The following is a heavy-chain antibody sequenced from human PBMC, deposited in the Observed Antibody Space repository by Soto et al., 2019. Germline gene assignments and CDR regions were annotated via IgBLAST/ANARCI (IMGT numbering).Heavy chain of an antibody. CDR2: IYYSGST. CDR1: GGSISRYY. J-gene: IGHJ6*02. D-gene: IGHD3-22*01. CDR3: AREVYDCRNHYYYGMEV. V-gene: IGHV4-59*01. Sequence: QVQLQESGPGLVKPSETLSLTCTVSGGSISRYYWSWIRQPPGKGLEWIGYIYYSGSTNYNPSLMSRVTISVDTSKNQFSLKLSSVTAADTAVYYCAREVYDCRNHYYYGMEVWGQGTMVTVSS.